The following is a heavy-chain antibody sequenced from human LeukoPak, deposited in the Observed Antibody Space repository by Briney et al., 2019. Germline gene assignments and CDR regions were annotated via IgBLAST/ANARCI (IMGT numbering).Heavy chain of an antibody. D-gene: IGHD5-24*01. CDR3: ARHLGMATDGWFDP. J-gene: IGHJ5*02. Sequence: SETLSLTCTVSGGSISRSSYYWGWIRQPPGKGLEWIGSIYYSGSTYYNPSLKSRVTISVDTSKNQFSLKLSSVTAADTAVYYCARHLGMATDGWFDPWGQGTLVTVSS. V-gene: IGHV4-39*01. CDR2: IYYSGST. CDR1: GGSISRSSYY.